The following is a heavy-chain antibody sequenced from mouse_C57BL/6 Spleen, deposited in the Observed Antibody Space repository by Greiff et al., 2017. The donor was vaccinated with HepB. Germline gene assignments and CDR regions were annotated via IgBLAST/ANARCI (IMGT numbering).Heavy chain of an antibody. CDR2: ISYDGSN. Sequence: ESGPGLVKPSQSLSLTCSVTGYSITSGYYWNWIRQFPGNKLEWMGYISYDGSNNYNPSLKNRISITRDTSKNQFFLKLNSVTTEDSATYYCARGGLLLAYWGQGTLVTVSA. V-gene: IGHV3-6*01. CDR3: ARGGLLLAY. D-gene: IGHD1-1*01. CDR1: GYSITSGYY. J-gene: IGHJ3*01.